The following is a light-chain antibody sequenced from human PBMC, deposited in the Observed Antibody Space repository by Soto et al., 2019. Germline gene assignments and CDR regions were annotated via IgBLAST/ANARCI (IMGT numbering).Light chain of an antibody. CDR3: QQYGSSRLT. CDR1: QSVSSTY. Sequence: ESVLTQSPGTLSLSPGERATLSCRASQSVSSTYLAWYQQKPGQAPRLLIYGASSRATGIPDRFSGSGYGTDFTLIISRLEPEDFAVYYCQQYGSSRLTFGGGTKVDIK. J-gene: IGKJ4*01. V-gene: IGKV3-20*01. CDR2: GAS.